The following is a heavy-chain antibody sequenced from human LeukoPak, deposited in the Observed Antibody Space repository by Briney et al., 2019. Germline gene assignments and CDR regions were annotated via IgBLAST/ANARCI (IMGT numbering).Heavy chain of an antibody. J-gene: IGHJ4*02. D-gene: IGHD5-12*01. CDR3: ARSTWLLDK. Sequence: SSETLSLTCTVSGGSISSSYWSWIRQPPGKGLEWIGYIYYTGSTTYNPSLKSRVTISLDTSKNQFSLKLSSVTAADTAVYYCARSTWLLDKWGQGTLVTVSS. CDR1: GGSISSSY. V-gene: IGHV4-59*01. CDR2: IYYTGST.